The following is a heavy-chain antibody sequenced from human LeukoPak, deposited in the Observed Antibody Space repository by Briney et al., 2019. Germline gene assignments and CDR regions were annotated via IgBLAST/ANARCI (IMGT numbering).Heavy chain of an antibody. CDR3: AKDRGYSYGYPYFDY. J-gene: IGHJ4*02. CDR2: VRGSGSDT. Sequence: GGSLRLSCAASGFTFSTYGMSWVRQAPGKGLEWVAAVRGSGSDTYYADSVKGRFTISRDNSINTLFLQMNSLRAEDTAVYYCAKDRGYSYGYPYFDYWGQGTLVTVSS. D-gene: IGHD5-18*01. CDR1: GFTFSTYG. V-gene: IGHV3-23*01.